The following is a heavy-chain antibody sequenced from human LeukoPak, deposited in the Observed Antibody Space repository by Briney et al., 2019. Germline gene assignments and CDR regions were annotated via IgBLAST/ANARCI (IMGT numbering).Heavy chain of an antibody. V-gene: IGHV1-18*01. Sequence: ASVKVSCKASGYTFTSYAIHWVRQAPGQGLEWMGWISGYNDNTNYAQKIQGRVTMTTDTSTSTAYVELRSLRHDDTAVYYCARHRLHRVYYDSSGYYHAAFDIWGQGTMVTVSS. CDR2: ISGYNDNT. CDR3: ARHRLHRVYYDSSGYYHAAFDI. CDR1: GYTFTSYA. J-gene: IGHJ3*02. D-gene: IGHD3-22*01.